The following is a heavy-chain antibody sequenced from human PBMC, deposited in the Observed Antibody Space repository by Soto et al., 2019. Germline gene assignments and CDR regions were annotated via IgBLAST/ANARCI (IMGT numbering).Heavy chain of an antibody. CDR1: GGSISSYY. J-gene: IGHJ3*02. CDR3: ARNYYDSSGQTSAFDI. Sequence: QVQLQESGPGLVKPSETLSLTCTVSGGSISSYYWSWIRQPAGKGLEWIGRIYTSGSTNYNPSLNSRVTMSVDTSKNQFSLKLSSVTAADTAVYYCARNYYDSSGQTSAFDIWGQGTMVTVSS. CDR2: IYTSGST. D-gene: IGHD3-22*01. V-gene: IGHV4-4*07.